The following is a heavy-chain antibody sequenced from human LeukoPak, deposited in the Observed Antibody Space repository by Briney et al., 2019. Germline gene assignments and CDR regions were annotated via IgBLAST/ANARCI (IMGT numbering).Heavy chain of an antibody. CDR2: TRYDGSKK. J-gene: IGHJ4*02. D-gene: IGHD3-22*01. CDR1: GFTFSSYG. Sequence: PGGSLRLSCAASGFTFSSYGMHWVRQAPGKGLEWVAFTRYDGSKKYYADSVKGRFTIARDNSKNTLYLQMNSPRAEDTAVYYCAKDFSVYYYDSRVLDYWGQGTLVTVSS. CDR3: AKDFSVYYYDSRVLDY. V-gene: IGHV3-30*02.